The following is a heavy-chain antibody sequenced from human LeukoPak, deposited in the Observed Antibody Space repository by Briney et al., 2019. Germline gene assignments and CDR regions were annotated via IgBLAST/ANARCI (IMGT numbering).Heavy chain of an antibody. CDR2: IKQDGIET. Sequence: PGGSLRLSCVASGFSFSTSWMSWVRQAPGKGLEWVANIKQDGIETDYVDSVKGRFTISRDNAKSSLYLQMNSLRAEDTAVYYCVRASHIVVVTGIPQGYYYYMDVWGKGTTVTVSS. D-gene: IGHD2-21*02. CDR1: GFSFSTSW. J-gene: IGHJ6*03. V-gene: IGHV3-7*01. CDR3: VRASHIVVVTGIPQGYYYYMDV.